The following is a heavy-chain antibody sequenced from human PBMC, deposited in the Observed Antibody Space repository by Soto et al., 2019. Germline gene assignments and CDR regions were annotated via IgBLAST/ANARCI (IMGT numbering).Heavy chain of an antibody. CDR1: GFTFNSYS. Sequence: GGSLRLSCAASGFTFNSYSMNWVRQAPGKGLEWVSYISSSSTTKYYTDSVKGRFTISRDNSKNTLYLQMNSLRTEDTAIYYCARDDEGGSYCDLGYWGQGTLVTVSS. J-gene: IGHJ4*02. CDR3: ARDDEGGSYCDLGY. V-gene: IGHV3-48*01. CDR2: ISSSSTTK. D-gene: IGHD3-10*01.